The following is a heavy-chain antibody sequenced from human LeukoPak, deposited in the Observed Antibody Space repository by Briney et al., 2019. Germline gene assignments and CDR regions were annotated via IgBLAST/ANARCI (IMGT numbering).Heavy chain of an antibody. CDR1: GFTFSSYS. D-gene: IGHD1-26*01. J-gene: IGHJ4*02. CDR3: ARDSRSGSHVGYFVY. V-gene: IGHV3-48*04. CDR2: ISSSSSTI. Sequence: GGSLRLSCAASGFTFSSYSMNWVRQAPGKGLEWVSYISSSSSTIYYADSVKGRFTISRDNAKNSLYLQMNSLRAENTAVYYCARDSRSGSHVGYFVYWGQGTLVTVSS.